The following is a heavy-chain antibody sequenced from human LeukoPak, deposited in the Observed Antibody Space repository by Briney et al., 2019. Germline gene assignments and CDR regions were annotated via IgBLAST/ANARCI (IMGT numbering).Heavy chain of an antibody. Sequence: GESLKISCKGSGYSFTSYWIGWVRQMPGKGLEWMGIIYPGDSDTRYSPSFQGQVTISADKSISTAYLQWSSLKASDTAMYYCARRKGDPGATYYYYGMDVWGQGTTVTVSS. V-gene: IGHV5-51*01. CDR2: IYPGDSDT. CDR3: ARRKGDPGATYYYYGMDV. D-gene: IGHD2-21*02. CDR1: GYSFTSYW. J-gene: IGHJ6*02.